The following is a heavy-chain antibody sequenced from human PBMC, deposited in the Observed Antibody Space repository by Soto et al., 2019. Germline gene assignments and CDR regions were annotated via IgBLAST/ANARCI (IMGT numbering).Heavy chain of an antibody. J-gene: IGHJ6*02. CDR1: GYTFTSYG. CDR3: ARHRGDSSSWYLWEIDAIDV. D-gene: IGHD6-13*01. Sequence: QVQLVQSGAEVKKPGASVKVSCKASGYTFTSYGISWVRQAPGQGLEWMGWISAYNGNTNYAQKLQGRVTMTTDTSTSTAHRDLRRLISDDTGVYYCARHRGDSSSWYLWEIDAIDVGGHGTTLTVSS. CDR2: ISAYNGNT. V-gene: IGHV1-18*01.